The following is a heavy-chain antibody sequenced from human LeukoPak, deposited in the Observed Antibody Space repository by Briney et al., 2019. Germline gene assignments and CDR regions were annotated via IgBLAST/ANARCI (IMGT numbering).Heavy chain of an antibody. Sequence: GGSLRLSCAASGFTFSRYWMSWVRQAPGKGLEWVANIKQDGSEKYYVDSVKGRFTISRDNAKNSLYLQMNSLRAEDTAIYYCARVSITIFGVIRYYMDVWGKGTTVTVSS. J-gene: IGHJ6*03. CDR2: IKQDGSEK. CDR1: GFTFSRYW. V-gene: IGHV3-7*01. CDR3: ARVSITIFGVIRYYMDV. D-gene: IGHD3-3*01.